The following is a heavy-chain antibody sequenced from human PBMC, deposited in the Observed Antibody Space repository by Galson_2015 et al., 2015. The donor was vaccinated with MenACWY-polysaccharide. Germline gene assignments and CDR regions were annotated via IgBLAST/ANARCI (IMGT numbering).Heavy chain of an antibody. J-gene: IGHJ4*02. V-gene: IGHV3-30-3*01. CDR2: ISYDGSNK. CDR3: ARGRGYVDY. Sequence: SLRLSCAASGFTFSNYAMHWVRQAPGKGLEWVALISYDGSNKYYADSVKGRFTISRDNSKNTLYLQMNSLRAEDTAVYYCARGRGYVDYWGQGTLVTVSS. D-gene: IGHD6-13*01. CDR1: GFTFSNYA.